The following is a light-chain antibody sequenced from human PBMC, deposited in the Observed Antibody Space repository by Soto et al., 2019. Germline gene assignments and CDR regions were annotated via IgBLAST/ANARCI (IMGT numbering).Light chain of an antibody. CDR1: SSDVGDYNY. V-gene: IGLV2-14*01. CDR3: SSYTSDSTWV. J-gene: IGLJ3*02. Sequence: QSALTQPASVSGSPGQSITVSCIGTSSDVGDYNYVSWYQHQPAKAPKLLIYDVSSRPSGIPNRFSGSKSGNTASLTISGLQAEDEADYFCSSYTSDSTWVFGGGTKVTVL. CDR2: DVS.